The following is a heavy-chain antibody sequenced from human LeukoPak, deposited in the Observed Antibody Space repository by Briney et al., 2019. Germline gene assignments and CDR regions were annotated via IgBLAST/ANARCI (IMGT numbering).Heavy chain of an antibody. V-gene: IGHV1-8*01. J-gene: IGHJ6*02. Sequence: ASVKVSCKASGYTFTSYDINWVRQATGQGLEWMGWMNPNSGNTGYAQKFQGGVTMTRNTSISTAYMELSSLRSEDTAVYYCARDVDIVATITGYYYGMDVWGQGTTVTVSS. CDR3: ARDVDIVATITGYYYGMDV. CDR2: MNPNSGNT. CDR1: GYTFTSYD. D-gene: IGHD5-12*01.